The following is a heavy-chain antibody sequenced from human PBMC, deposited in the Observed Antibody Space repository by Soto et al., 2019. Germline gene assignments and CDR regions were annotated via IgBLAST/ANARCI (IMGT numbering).Heavy chain of an antibody. D-gene: IGHD3-22*01. CDR3: ARQIYDSDTGPNFQYYFDS. J-gene: IGHJ4*02. Sequence: PGESLKISCKGSGYSFAGYWITWVRQKPGKGLEWMGRIDPSDSQTYYSPSFRGHVTIPDTKSITTVFLQWSSLRASDTAMYYCARQIYDSDTGPNFQYYFDSWGQGTPVTVSS. CDR1: GYSFAGYW. V-gene: IGHV5-10-1*01. CDR2: IDPSDSQT.